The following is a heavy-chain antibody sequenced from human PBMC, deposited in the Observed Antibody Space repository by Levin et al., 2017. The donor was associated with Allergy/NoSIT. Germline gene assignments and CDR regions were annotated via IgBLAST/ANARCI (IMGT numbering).Heavy chain of an antibody. J-gene: IGHJ5*02. D-gene: IGHD3-16*02. CDR2: TYYRSKWYN. V-gene: IGHV6-1*01. Sequence: ASETLSLTCAISGDSVSSNSAAWNWIRQSPSRGLEWLGRTYYRSKWYNDYAVSVKSRITINPDTSKNQFSLQLNSVTPEDTAVYYCARGQAIFISNWFDPWGQGTLVTVSS. CDR1: GDSVSSNSAA. CDR3: ARGQAIFISNWFDP.